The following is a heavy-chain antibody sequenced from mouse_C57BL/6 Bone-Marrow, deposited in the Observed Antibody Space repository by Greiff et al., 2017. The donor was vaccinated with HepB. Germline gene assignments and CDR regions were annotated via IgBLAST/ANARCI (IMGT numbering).Heavy chain of an antibody. CDR3: ARQLLITTVVAFDY. CDR1: GFTFSSYG. CDR2: ISSGGSYT. D-gene: IGHD1-1*01. V-gene: IGHV5-6*01. Sequence: EVMLVESGGDLVKPGGSLKLSCAASGFTFSSYGMSWVRQTPDKRLEWVATISSGGSYTYYPDSVKGRFTISRDNAKNTLYLQMSSLKSEDTAMYYCARQLLITTVVAFDYWGQGTTLTVSS. J-gene: IGHJ2*01.